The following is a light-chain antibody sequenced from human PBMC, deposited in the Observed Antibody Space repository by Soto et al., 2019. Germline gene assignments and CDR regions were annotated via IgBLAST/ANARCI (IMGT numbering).Light chain of an antibody. Sequence: EIVLTQSPGTLSLSPGERATLSCRASQSVSSSYLAWYQQKPGQAPRLLIYGASSRATGIPDRFSGSGSGTDFTLTISRLEPEDFAVYYCQQYNEWPITFGQGTRLEIK. CDR1: QSVSSSY. J-gene: IGKJ5*01. V-gene: IGKV3-20*01. CDR3: QQYNEWPIT. CDR2: GAS.